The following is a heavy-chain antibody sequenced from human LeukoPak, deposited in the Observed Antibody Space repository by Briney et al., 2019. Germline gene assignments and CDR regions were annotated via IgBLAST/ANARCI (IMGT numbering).Heavy chain of an antibody. CDR2: ISSSSSYI. CDR1: GFTFSSYS. J-gene: IGHJ4*02. V-gene: IGHV3-21*01. D-gene: IGHD2-15*01. CDR3: ARGYCSGGSCYGGVY. Sequence: GGSLRLSCAASGFTFSSYSMNWVRQAPGKGLEWVSSISSSSSYIYYADSVKGRFTISRDNAKNSLYLQMNSLRAEDTAVYYCARGYCSGGSCYGGVYWGQGTLVTVSS.